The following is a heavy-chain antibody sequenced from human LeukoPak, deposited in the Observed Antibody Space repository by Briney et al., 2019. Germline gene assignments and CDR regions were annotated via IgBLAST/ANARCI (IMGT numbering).Heavy chain of an antibody. CDR3: ARVSGFGMNEYLQH. D-gene: IGHD3-10*01. Sequence: TGGSLRLSCAASGLTFSNSWMHGVRQAPGKGLVWVSRINNVGSATSYADSVKGRFTISRDNAKNTLYLQMNSLRAEDTAVYFCARVSGFGMNEYLQHWGQGTLVTVSS. J-gene: IGHJ1*01. V-gene: IGHV3-74*01. CDR1: GLTFSNSW. CDR2: INNVGSAT.